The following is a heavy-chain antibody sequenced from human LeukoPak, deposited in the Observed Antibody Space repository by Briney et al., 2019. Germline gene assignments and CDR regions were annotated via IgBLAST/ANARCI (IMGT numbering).Heavy chain of an antibody. D-gene: IGHD4-23*01. V-gene: IGHV3-23*01. CDR1: GFSFSIHA. Sequence: GSLRLFCAASGFSFSIHAMSWVRQAPGKGLEWVSTIYYRCGNKYSADSVKGRFTISRHNPKNMLYLQMNSLRAEPTAIYYCARERCEALVPRRFDYWGQGTLLSVSS. J-gene: IGHJ4*02. CDR2: IYYRCGNK. CDR3: ARERCEALVPRRFDY.